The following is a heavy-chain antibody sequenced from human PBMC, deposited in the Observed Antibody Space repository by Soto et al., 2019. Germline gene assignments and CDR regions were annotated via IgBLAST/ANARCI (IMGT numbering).Heavy chain of an antibody. V-gene: IGHV3-23*01. Sequence: GGSLRLSCAASGFSFSTYAMGWVRQAPGKGLEWVSAISSSGGGTYYVDSVKGRFTISRDNSRNTLYLQMNSLRAEDTAVYYCAKVYRENYDSSGHFDYWGQGTLVTVSS. CDR3: AKVYRENYDSSGHFDY. J-gene: IGHJ4*02. D-gene: IGHD3-22*01. CDR2: ISSSGGGT. CDR1: GFSFSTYA.